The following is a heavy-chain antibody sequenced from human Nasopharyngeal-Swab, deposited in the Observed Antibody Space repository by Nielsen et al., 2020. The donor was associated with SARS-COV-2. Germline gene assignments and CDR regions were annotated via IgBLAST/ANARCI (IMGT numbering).Heavy chain of an antibody. Sequence: GVLKISCAASGFTFSSYSMNWVRQAPGKGLEWISYISSSSGTIYYADSVKGRFTVSRDNAKNSLYLQMNSLRDEDTAVYYCAVDWVGIDSWGQGTLVTVSS. CDR2: ISSSSGTI. D-gene: IGHD2-15*01. J-gene: IGHJ4*02. CDR1: GFTFSSYS. CDR3: AVDWVGIDS. V-gene: IGHV3-48*02.